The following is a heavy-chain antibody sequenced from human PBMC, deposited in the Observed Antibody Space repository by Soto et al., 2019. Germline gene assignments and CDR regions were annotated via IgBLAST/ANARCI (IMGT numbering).Heavy chain of an antibody. V-gene: IGHV4-31*03. CDR1: GGSINSGGYY. CDR2: ILYSGST. CDR3: AREYRHSGYSSSWVFDY. Sequence: QVQLQESGPGLVKPSQTLSLICTVSGGSINSGGYYWNWIRQHPGKGLGWIGYILYSGSTYYNPFLRSRVTTSADTPENQFYLNLSSVTAADTAVYFCAREYRHSGYSSSWVFDYWGQGTLVNVSS. D-gene: IGHD6-13*01. J-gene: IGHJ4*02.